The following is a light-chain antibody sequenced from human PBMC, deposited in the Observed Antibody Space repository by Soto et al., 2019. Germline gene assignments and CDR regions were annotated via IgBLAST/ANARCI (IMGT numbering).Light chain of an antibody. Sequence: EIVLTQSPATLSLSPGERATLSCRASQSVSSYLSWYQQKPGQAPRLLIYDASNRATGIPARFSGSGSGTDFTLTISSLEPEDCASYYCQQRSNWPPVTFGGGTKVEIK. CDR2: DAS. J-gene: IGKJ4*01. V-gene: IGKV3-11*01. CDR1: QSVSSY. CDR3: QQRSNWPPVT.